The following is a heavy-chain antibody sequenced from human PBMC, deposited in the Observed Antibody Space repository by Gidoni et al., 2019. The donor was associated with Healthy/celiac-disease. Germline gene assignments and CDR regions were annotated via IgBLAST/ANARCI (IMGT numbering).Heavy chain of an antibody. CDR2: INHSGST. CDR3: ARGVMVRGVIIKSGGNTWFDP. V-gene: IGHV4-34*01. D-gene: IGHD3-10*01. Sequence: QVQLQQCGAGLLTPSGTLSLPFAFECGSFSGFYWCWIRPPPGKGLEWIGEINHSGSTNDNPSLKSRDTISVDTSTNQFSLKLSSVTAADTAVYYCARGVMVRGVIIKSGGNTWFDPWGQGTLVTVS. J-gene: IGHJ5*02. CDR1: CGSFSGFY.